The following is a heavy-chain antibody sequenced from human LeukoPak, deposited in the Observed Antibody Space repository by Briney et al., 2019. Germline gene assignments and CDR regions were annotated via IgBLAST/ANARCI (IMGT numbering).Heavy chain of an antibody. J-gene: IGHJ4*02. V-gene: IGHV3-30*02. CDR1: GFTFSSYG. CDR2: IRYDGSNK. Sequence: GGSLRLSCAASGFTFSSYGMHWVRQAPGKGLEWVAFIRYDGSNKYYADSLKGRFTISRDNSKNTLYLQMNSLRAEDTAVYYCATQAGSSGWYSFDYWGQGTLVTVSS. D-gene: IGHD6-19*01. CDR3: ATQAGSSGWYSFDY.